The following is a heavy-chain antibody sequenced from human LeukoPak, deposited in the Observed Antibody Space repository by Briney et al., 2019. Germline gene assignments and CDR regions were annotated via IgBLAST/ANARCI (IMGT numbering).Heavy chain of an antibody. D-gene: IGHD6-19*01. J-gene: IGHJ4*02. Sequence: SETLSLTCSVSGTSISNSYWSWIRQPAGKGLEWIGHIQDRGSTIYNPSLGSRVTMTLETPKNQFSLKLSSVTAADTAVYYCTRGQWLDVWDFWGQGTLVTVSS. V-gene: IGHV4-4*07. CDR2: IQDRGST. CDR3: TRGQWLDVWDF. CDR1: GTSISNSY.